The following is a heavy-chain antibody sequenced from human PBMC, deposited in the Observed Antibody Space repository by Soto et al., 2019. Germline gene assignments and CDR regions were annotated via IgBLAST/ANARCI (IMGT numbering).Heavy chain of an antibody. J-gene: IGHJ4*02. CDR3: ANSPLPVSPGYYYDSSGYYDY. CDR2: ISGSGGST. CDR1: GFSFSSYA. D-gene: IGHD3-22*01. Sequence: PGGSLRLSCSASGFSFSSYAMMWVRQAPGKGLEWVSAISGSGGSTYYADSVKGRFTISRDNSKNTLYLQMNSLRAEDTAVYYCANSPLPVSPGYYYDSSGYYDYWGQGTLVTVSS. V-gene: IGHV3-23*01.